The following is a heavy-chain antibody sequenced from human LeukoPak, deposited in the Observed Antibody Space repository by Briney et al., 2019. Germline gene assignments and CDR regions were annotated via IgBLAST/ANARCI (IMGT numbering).Heavy chain of an antibody. D-gene: IGHD2-21*02. CDR3: ARLFQVVTEWFDP. CDR2: IYPGDSDT. Sequence: GESLKISFKGSGYSFTSFWIGWVRQMPGKGLGWVGIIYPGDSDTRYSPSFQGQVTISADKSISTAYLQWSSLKASDTAMYYCARLFQVVTEWFDPWGQGTLVTVSS. V-gene: IGHV5-51*01. CDR1: GYSFTSFW. J-gene: IGHJ5*02.